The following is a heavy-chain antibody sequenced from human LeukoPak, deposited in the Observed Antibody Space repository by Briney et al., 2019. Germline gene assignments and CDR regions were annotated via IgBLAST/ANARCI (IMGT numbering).Heavy chain of an antibody. V-gene: IGHV3-23*01. CDR2: ISGSGGST. J-gene: IGHJ4*02. Sequence: GGSLRLSCAASGLTFSSSAMSWVRQAPGKGLEWVSAISGSGGSTYYADSVKGRFTISRDNSKNTLYLQMNSLRAEDTAVYYCAKDREDAEYYFDYWGQGTLVTVSS. CDR1: GLTFSSSA. CDR3: AKDREDAEYYFDY. D-gene: IGHD2-2*01.